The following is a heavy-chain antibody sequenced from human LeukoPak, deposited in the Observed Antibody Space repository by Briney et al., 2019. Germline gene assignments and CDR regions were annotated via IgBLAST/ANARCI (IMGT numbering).Heavy chain of an antibody. CDR2: IYFSGST. CDR1: GGSISSYY. J-gene: IGHJ6*02. V-gene: IGHV4-59*01. CDR3: AKGDPYYYYAMDV. Sequence: SETLSLTCTVSGGSISSYYWNWIRWPPGKGLEWIGYIYFSGSTNYNPSLKSRVTISVDTSKNQFSLKLSSVTAADTAVYYCAKGDPYYYYAMDVWGQGTTVTVSS.